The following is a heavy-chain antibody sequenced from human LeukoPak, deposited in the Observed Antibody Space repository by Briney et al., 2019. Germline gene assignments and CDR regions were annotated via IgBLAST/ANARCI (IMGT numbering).Heavy chain of an antibody. Sequence: SETLSLTCAVYGGSFSGYFCIWIRQPPGKGLEWIGEINHSGRSNYNPSLKRRVTISADTSKNEFSLNLSAVTAADTAVYYCARFPFYVAWGQGTLVTVSS. V-gene: IGHV4-34*01. CDR1: GGSFSGYF. D-gene: IGHD2-21*01. CDR2: INHSGRS. J-gene: IGHJ5*02. CDR3: ARFPFYVA.